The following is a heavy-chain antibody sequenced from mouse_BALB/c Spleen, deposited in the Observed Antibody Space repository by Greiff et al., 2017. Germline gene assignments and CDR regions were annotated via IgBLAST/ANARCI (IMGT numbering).Heavy chain of an antibody. CDR2: IYPGNVNT. D-gene: IGHD2-4*01. V-gene: IGHV1S56*01. J-gene: IGHJ3*01. CDR3: ARSTMIAWFAY. CDR1: GYTFTSYY. Sequence: QVQLQQSGPELVKPGASVRISCKASGYTFTSYYIHWVKQRPGQGLEWIGWIYPGNVNTKYNEKFKGKATLTADKSSSTAYMQLSSLTSEDSAVYFCARSTMIAWFAYWGQGTLVTVSA.